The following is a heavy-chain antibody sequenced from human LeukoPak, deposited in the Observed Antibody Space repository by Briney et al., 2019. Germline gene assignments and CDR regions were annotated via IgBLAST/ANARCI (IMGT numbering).Heavy chain of an antibody. D-gene: IGHD2-21*02. CDR2: IYREGST. V-gene: IGHV3-66*02. CDR3: ARGGGAYCGGDCYRNFDY. J-gene: IGHJ4*02. CDR1: GVTVSSDY. Sequence: PGGSLRLSCAASGVTVSSDYMSWVRQAPGKGLEWVSVIYREGSTYYADSVKGRFTISRDTSENTLYVQMNSLTPEDTAVYYCARGGGAYCGGDCYRNFDYWGQGTLVTVSS.